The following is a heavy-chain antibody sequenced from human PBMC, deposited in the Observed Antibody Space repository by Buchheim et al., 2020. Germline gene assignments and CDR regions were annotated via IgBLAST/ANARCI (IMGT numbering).Heavy chain of an antibody. D-gene: IGHD1-7*01. J-gene: IGHJ4*02. Sequence: QVQLVQSGGGVVQPGSSLRLSCAASGFTFSSYGMHWVRQAPGKGLEWVAVISYDGSNKYYADSVKGRFTISRDNSKNTLYLRMNSLRAEDTAVYYCAKAGITGTVDFWGQGTL. CDR1: GFTFSSYG. V-gene: IGHV3-30*18. CDR3: AKAGITGTVDF. CDR2: ISYDGSNK.